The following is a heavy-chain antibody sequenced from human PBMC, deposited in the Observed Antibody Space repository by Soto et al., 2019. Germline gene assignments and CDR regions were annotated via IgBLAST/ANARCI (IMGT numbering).Heavy chain of an antibody. V-gene: IGHV1-69*13. Sequence: SVKVSCKASGGTFSSYAISWVRQAPGQGLEWMGGIIPIFGTTNYAQKFQGRVTITADESTSTAYMELSSLRSEDTAVYYCARDGGYGDYYGMDVWGQGTTVTVSS. CDR2: IIPIFGTT. J-gene: IGHJ6*02. CDR3: ARDGGYGDYYGMDV. D-gene: IGHD4-17*01. CDR1: GGTFSSYA.